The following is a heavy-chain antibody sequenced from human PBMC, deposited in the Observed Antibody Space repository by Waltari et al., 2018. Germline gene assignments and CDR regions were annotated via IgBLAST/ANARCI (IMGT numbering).Heavy chain of an antibody. Sequence: TVSGGSISRSSYYWGWIRQSPGKGLEWIGSIYYSGSTDYNPTLESRVTISGDTPKNQFSLKLSSVTAADTAVYYCARHWKKSGYRFDPWGQGTLVTVSS. J-gene: IGHJ5*02. CDR3: ARHWKKSGYRFDP. V-gene: IGHV4-39*01. CDR1: GGSISRSSYY. CDR2: IYYSGST. D-gene: IGHD5-12*01.